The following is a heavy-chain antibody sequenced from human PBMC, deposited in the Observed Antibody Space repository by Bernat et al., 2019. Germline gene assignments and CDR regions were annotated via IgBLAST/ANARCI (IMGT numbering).Heavy chain of an antibody. CDR1: GFTFSSYA. J-gene: IGHJ4*02. CDR3: AKDAPFDHGDQTNFDY. Sequence: EVQLLESGGGLVQPGGSLRLSCAASGFTFSSYAMSWVRQAPGKGLEWVSAISVSGGSTYYADSVKGRFTISRDNSKNTLYLQMNSLRAEDTAVYYCAKDAPFDHGDQTNFDYWGQGTLVTVSS. V-gene: IGHV3-23*01. CDR2: ISVSGGST. D-gene: IGHD4-17*01.